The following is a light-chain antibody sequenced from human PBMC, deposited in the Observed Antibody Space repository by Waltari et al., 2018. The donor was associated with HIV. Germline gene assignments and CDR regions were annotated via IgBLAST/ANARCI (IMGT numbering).Light chain of an antibody. CDR3: AAWDDSLIGPV. CDR1: SSNIGSNT. CDR2: SNK. Sequence: QSVLTQPPSASGTPGQRVTISCSGSSSNIGSNTVNWYQQLPGTAPKLLIYSNKRRPSGGPDRLSGSKSGTSASLAISGLQSEDEANYYCAAWDDSLIGPVFGGGTKLTVL. J-gene: IGLJ3*02. V-gene: IGLV1-44*01.